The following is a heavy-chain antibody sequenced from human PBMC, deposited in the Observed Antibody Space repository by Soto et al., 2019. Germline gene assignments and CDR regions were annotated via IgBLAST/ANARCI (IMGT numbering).Heavy chain of an antibody. Sequence: EVQLEESGGDLVQPGGSLRLSCAASGFTLSAYWMTWVRQAPGKGLEWVANINRDGSKKSYLESVRGRFTISRDNVGNSLYLQMDSLRADDTALYYCARDVSPGSSSLYLDAFDIWGQGTNGHRLF. D-gene: IGHD6-13*01. J-gene: IGHJ3*02. CDR3: ARDVSPGSSSLYLDAFDI. V-gene: IGHV3-7*05. CDR1: GFTLSAYW. CDR2: INRDGSKK.